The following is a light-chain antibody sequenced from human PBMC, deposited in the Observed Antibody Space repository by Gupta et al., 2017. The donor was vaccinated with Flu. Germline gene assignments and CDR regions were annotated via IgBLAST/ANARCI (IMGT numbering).Light chain of an antibody. CDR1: SSNIGNNY. CDR2: DNN. Sequence: QSVLTQPPSLSAAPGQKVTISCSGRSSNIGNNYVSWYQHLPGTAPKLLIYDNNNRPSGIPDRFSGSKSGPSATLGINGLQTGDEADYYCGAWDSRLNVWVFGGGTKVTVL. CDR3: GAWDSRLNVWV. J-gene: IGLJ3*02. V-gene: IGLV1-51*02.